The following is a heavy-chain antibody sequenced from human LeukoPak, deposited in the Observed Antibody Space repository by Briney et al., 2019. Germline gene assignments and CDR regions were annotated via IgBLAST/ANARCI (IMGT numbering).Heavy chain of an antibody. V-gene: IGHV4-39*07. D-gene: IGHD6-13*01. J-gene: IGHJ5*02. CDR1: GGSISSSSYY. CDR3: ARDVKAAAGLNWFDP. Sequence: SETLSLTCTVSGGSISSSSYYWGWIRQPPGKGLEWIGSIYYSGSTYYNPSLKSRVTISVDTSKNQFSLKLSSVTAADTAVYYCARDVKAAAGLNWFDPWGQGTLVTVSS. CDR2: IYYSGST.